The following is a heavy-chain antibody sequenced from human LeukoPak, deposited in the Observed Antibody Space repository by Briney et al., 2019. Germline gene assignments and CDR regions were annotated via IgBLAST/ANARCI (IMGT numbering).Heavy chain of an antibody. CDR1: GFTFSDYY. CDR2: IYYSGST. CDR3: ARASGYPY. V-gene: IGHV4-30-4*08. Sequence: LRLSCAASGFTFSDYYMSWIRQAPGKGLEWIGYIYYSGSTYYNPSLKSRVTISVDTSKNQFSLKLSSVTAADTAVYYCARASGYPYWGQGTLVTVSS. D-gene: IGHD3-22*01. J-gene: IGHJ4*02.